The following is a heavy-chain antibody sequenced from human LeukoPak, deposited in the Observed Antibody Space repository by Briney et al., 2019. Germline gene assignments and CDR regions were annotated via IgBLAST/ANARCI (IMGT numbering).Heavy chain of an antibody. J-gene: IGHJ6*02. CDR1: GYTFPGYY. CDR3: ARDVHYDTLTGYSTGMDV. Sequence: ASAKVSCKASGYTFPGYYIHWVRQAPGQGLEWVGWVNPNIGVTNYAQKFQGRVTMTRDTSIYTAYMELSRLRSDDTAVYYCARDVHYDTLTGYSTGMDVWGQGTTVTVSS. V-gene: IGHV1-2*02. CDR2: VNPNIGVT. D-gene: IGHD3-9*01.